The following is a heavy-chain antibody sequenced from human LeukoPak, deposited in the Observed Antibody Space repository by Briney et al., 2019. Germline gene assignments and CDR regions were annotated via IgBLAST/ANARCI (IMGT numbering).Heavy chain of an antibody. J-gene: IGHJ3*02. D-gene: IGHD3-22*01. CDR3: AKDMVVVITTDHAFDI. V-gene: IGHV3-9*01. Sequence: GGSLRLSCVASGFTFDDFAMYWVRLVPGKGLEWVASISRDSGGMAYSESVKGRFTISRDNSKNTLYLQMNSLRAEDTAVYYCAKDMVVVITTDHAFDIWGQGTMVTVSS. CDR2: ISRDSGGM. CDR1: GFTFDDFA.